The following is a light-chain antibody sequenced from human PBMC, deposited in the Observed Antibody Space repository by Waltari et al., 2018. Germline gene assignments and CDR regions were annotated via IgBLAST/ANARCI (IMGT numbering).Light chain of an antibody. V-gene: IGLV2-11*01. CDR1: RSDVGGSNS. Sequence: QSALPQPRSVSGSPGQSVPISCTRTRSDVGGSNSVSWYQQHPGKAPKLMIYDVSKRPSGVPDRFSGSKSGNTASLTISGLQAEDEADYYCCSYAGSYTSLFGGGTKLTVL. CDR3: CSYAGSYTSL. J-gene: IGLJ2*01. CDR2: DVS.